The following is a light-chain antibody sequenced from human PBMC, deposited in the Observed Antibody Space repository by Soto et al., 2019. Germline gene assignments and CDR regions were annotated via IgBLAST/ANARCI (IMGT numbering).Light chain of an antibody. CDR3: QQYNSFPRT. CDR1: QRMSSW. Sequence: DIQMTQSPCTLSASVGDRVTITCRASQRMSSWGAGDQLKPGKAPRLLSEAASTLQRGGPSRVGGRGSETEVTLTINGLQPDDVATYSCQQYNSFPRTFGQGTKVDIK. V-gene: IGKV1-5*01. J-gene: IGKJ1*01. CDR2: AAS.